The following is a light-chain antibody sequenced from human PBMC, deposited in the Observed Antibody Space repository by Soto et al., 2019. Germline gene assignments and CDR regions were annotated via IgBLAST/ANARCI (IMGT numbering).Light chain of an antibody. CDR1: QSVSSN. CDR3: QKYNNWPET. V-gene: IGKV3-15*01. J-gene: IGKJ1*01. Sequence: EIVMTQSPATLSVSPGERATLSCRASQSVSSNLAWYQQKPGQAPRLLIYGASTRATGIPARFSGSGSGTEFTLTISSLQSEDFAVYFCQKYNNWPETFGQGTKVDI. CDR2: GAS.